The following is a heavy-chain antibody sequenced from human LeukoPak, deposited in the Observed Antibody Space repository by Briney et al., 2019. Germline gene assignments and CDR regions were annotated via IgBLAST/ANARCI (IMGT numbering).Heavy chain of an antibody. D-gene: IGHD2-2*01. Sequence: GGSLRLSCAAYRLTFSSYAMSWVRQAPGKGLEWVSAISGSGGSTYYADSVKGRFTISRDNSKNTLYLQMNSLRVEDTAVYYCAKGGLGCSSTSCFDYWGQGTLVTVSS. V-gene: IGHV3-23*01. CDR2: ISGSGGST. CDR1: RLTFSSYA. CDR3: AKGGLGCSSTSCFDY. J-gene: IGHJ4*02.